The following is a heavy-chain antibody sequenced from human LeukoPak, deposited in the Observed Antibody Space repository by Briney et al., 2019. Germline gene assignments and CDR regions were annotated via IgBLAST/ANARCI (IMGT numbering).Heavy chain of an antibody. CDR1: GYTFTGYY. J-gene: IGHJ6*02. V-gene: IGHV1-2*02. CDR3: ARSRTIFGVVIIAYYGMDV. CDR2: INPNSGGT. Sequence: VASVKVSCKASGYTFTGYYMHWVRQAPGQGLEWMGWINPNSGGTNYAQKFQGRVTMTRDTSISTAYMELSSLRSEDTAVYYCARSRTIFGVVIIAYYGMDVWGQGTTVTVSS. D-gene: IGHD3-3*01.